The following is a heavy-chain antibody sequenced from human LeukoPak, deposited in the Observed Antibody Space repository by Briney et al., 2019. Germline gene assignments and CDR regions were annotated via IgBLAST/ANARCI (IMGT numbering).Heavy chain of an antibody. J-gene: IGHJ4*02. CDR3: ARIGYSSSSLDY. CDR1: GFTFSNYW. CDR2: INQDGSVK. Sequence: AGGSLRLSCAASGFTFSNYWMSWVRQAPGKGLEWLANINQDGSVKYYADSVKGRFTISRDNAKNSLYLQMNSLRVEDTAVYYCARIGYSSSSLDYWGQGTLVTVSS. D-gene: IGHD6-6*01. V-gene: IGHV3-7*01.